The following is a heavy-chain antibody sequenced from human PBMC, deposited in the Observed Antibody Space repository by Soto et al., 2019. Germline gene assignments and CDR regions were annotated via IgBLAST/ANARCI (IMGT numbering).Heavy chain of an antibody. J-gene: IGHJ4*02. CDR2: IYYSGST. CDR3: AGGVRGYASSGYSFDY. Sequence: SETLSLTCTVSGGSISSGGYYWSWIRQHPGKGLEWIGYIYYSGSTYYNPSLKSRVTISVDTSKNQFSLKLSSVTAADTAVYYCAGGVRGYASSGYSFDYWGQGTLVTVSS. V-gene: IGHV4-31*03. D-gene: IGHD3-22*01. CDR1: GGSISSGGYY.